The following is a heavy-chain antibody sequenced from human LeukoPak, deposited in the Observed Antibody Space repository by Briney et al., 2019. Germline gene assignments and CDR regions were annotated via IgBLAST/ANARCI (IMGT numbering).Heavy chain of an antibody. Sequence: GGSLRLSCAASGFTFSRYSMNWVRQAPGKGLEWVSSISSDAKYIYYADSLKGRFTVSRGNAKNSLYLQMNSLAVEDTAVYYCTTPAAGPYAEYSQYWGQGTLVTVSS. CDR3: TTPAAGPYAEYSQY. CDR2: ISSDAKYI. D-gene: IGHD6-13*01. J-gene: IGHJ1*01. CDR1: GFTFSRYS. V-gene: IGHV3-21*01.